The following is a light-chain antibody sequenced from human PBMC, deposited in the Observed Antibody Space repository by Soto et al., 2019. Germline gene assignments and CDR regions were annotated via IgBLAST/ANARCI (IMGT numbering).Light chain of an antibody. CDR2: KTS. CDR1: QSLLDSDGDTY. V-gene: IGKV2-24*01. Sequence: DIVMTQTPLSSPVTLGQPASISCRSSQSLLDSDGDTYLSWLQQRPGQPPRLLIYKTSSRFSGVQERFSGSEAGTDFTLKISRVEVEDVVDYYCMQATQFPHTFGQGTKLE. J-gene: IGKJ2*01. CDR3: MQATQFPHT.